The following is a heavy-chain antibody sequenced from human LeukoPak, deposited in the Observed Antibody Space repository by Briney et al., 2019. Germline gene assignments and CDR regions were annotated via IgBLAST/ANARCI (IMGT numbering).Heavy chain of an antibody. CDR3: ARGRYRQLLAYYYYMDV. Sequence: GGSLRLSCAASGFTFSSYSMNWVRQAPGKGLEWVSSISSSSSYIYYADSVKGRFTISRDNAKNSLYLQMNSLRAEDTAVYYCARGRYRQLLAYYYYMDVWGKGTTVTVSS. V-gene: IGHV3-21*01. CDR2: ISSSSSYI. J-gene: IGHJ6*03. CDR1: GFTFSSYS. D-gene: IGHD2-2*01.